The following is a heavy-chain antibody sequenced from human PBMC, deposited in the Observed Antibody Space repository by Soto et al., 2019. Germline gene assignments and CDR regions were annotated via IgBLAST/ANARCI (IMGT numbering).Heavy chain of an antibody. Sequence: QVQLQESGPGVVRPSETLSLTCSVSGSSFTGDYWSWIRQPAGKGLEWIGRVFGNGAGTPIYNSALKNRVTMSVYSSKTQFSLKLTSVTAADTALYYCARDLPPYDRRRQSAGAFEDWGQGTLVTVSS. D-gene: IGHD3-22*01. CDR3: ARDLPPYDRRRQSAGAFED. CDR2: VFGNGAGTP. V-gene: IGHV4-4*07. CDR1: GSSFTGDY. J-gene: IGHJ4*02.